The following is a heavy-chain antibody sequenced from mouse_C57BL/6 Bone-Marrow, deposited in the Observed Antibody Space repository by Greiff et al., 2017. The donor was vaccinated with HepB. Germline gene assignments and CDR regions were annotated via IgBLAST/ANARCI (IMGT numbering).Heavy chain of an antibody. Sequence: VQLQQSGADLAKPGASVTLSCKASGYTFTSYWMHWVKQRPGQGLEWIGYINPSSGYTKYNQKFKDKATSTAYKSSSTAYMQLSSLTYEDAAVYYCARGTWRYFDVWGTGTTVTVAS. D-gene: IGHD3-3*01. CDR1: GYTFTSYW. CDR2: INPSSGYT. J-gene: IGHJ1*03. CDR3: ARGTWRYFDV. V-gene: IGHV1-7*01.